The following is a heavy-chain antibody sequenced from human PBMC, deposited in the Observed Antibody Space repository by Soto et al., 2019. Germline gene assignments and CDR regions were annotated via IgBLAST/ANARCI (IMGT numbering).Heavy chain of an antibody. CDR3: AREDDGGDRDYYGLDV. D-gene: IGHD2-21*02. CDR1: GGSISYEYYH. J-gene: IGHJ6*02. V-gene: IGHV4-30-4*08. CDR2: IHYSGSI. Sequence: QVQLQQSGPGLVKPSQTLSITCTVSGGSISYEYYHWTWIRQSPGKGLEWIGYIHYSGSIIYNPSFKRRVTISVDTSKNQFSLQLSSVTAADTAVYFCAREDDGGDRDYYGLDVWGQGTTVTVSS.